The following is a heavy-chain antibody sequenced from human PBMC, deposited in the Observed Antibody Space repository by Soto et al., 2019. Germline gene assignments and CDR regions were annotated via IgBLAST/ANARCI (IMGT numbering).Heavy chain of an antibody. V-gene: IGHV1-8*01. CDR1: GYTFTSYD. CDR2: MNPNSGNT. CDR3: ARGSGQDNWFDP. J-gene: IGHJ5*02. Sequence: QVQLVQSGAEVKKPGASVKVSCKASGYTFTSYDINWVRQATGQGLEWMGWMNPNSGNTGYAQKFQGRVTKTRNTSISTAYMELSSLSSDDTAVYYCARGSGQDNWFDPWGQGTLVTVSS. D-gene: IGHD6-19*01.